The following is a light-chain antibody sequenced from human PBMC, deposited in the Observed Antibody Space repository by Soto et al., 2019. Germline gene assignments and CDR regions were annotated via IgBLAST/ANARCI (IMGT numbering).Light chain of an antibody. J-gene: IGLJ3*02. Sequence: QAVVTQEPSLTVSPGGTVTLTCGSSTGAVTSGHYPYGLQQKPGQAPRALIYHTTNTRSWTPARFSGSLLGGKAALTLSGAQPEDEALYYCMLTYSGPWVFGGGTQLTVL. CDR3: MLTYSGPWV. V-gene: IGLV7-46*01. CDR1: TGAVTSGHY. CDR2: HTT.